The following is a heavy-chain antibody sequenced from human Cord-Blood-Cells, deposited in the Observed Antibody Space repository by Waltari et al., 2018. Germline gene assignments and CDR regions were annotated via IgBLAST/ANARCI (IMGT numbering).Heavy chain of an antibody. CDR1: GYTLTELS. D-gene: IGHD6-19*01. V-gene: IGHV1-24*01. CDR2: FDPEDGET. CDR3: ATGIFEVAGFDY. J-gene: IGHJ4*02. Sequence: QVQLVQSGAEVKKPGASVKVSCKVSGYTLTELSMLWVRQAPGKGLEWMGGFDPEDGETSYSQKFQGRVTMTEDTSTDTAYMGLSSLRSEDTAVYYCATGIFEVAGFDYWGQGTLVTVSS.